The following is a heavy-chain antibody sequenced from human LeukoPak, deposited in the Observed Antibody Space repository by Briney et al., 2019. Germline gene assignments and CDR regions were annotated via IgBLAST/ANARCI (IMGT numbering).Heavy chain of an antibody. V-gene: IGHV3-30*02. Sequence: GGSLRLSCAASGFIFSGSSMHWVRQAPGKGLEWVCFIRFDATNKYYADFVKGRFTISRDNSNNTLYLQLNNVRTEDTATYFCAKEQYPGYFDFWGQGTLVTVSA. CDR1: GFIFSGSS. CDR2: IRFDATNK. J-gene: IGHJ4*02. D-gene: IGHD1-14*01. CDR3: AKEQYPGYFDF.